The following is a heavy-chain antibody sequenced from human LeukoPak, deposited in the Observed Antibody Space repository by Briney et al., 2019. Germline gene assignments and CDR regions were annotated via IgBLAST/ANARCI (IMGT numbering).Heavy chain of an antibody. CDR3: ARAPPQGDYVWGSYRYPSPGAFDI. D-gene: IGHD3-16*02. CDR1: GFTFSKYW. Sequence: GGSLRLSCAASGFTFSKYWLHWVRQAPGKGLVWVSRISPDDMSTSYADSVKGRFTISRDNAKNSLYLQMNSLRAEDTAVYYCARAPPQGDYVWGSYRYPSPGAFDIWGQGTMVTVSS. V-gene: IGHV3-74*01. CDR2: ISPDDMST. J-gene: IGHJ3*02.